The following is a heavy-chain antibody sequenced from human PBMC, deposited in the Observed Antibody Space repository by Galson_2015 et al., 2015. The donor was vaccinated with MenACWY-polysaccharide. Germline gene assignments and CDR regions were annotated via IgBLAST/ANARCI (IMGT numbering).Heavy chain of an antibody. Sequence: SVKVSCKASGYTFTNYYIHWVRQAPGLGLEWMEVVKPSGGHPIQEQKFQGRVTMTSDTSTSTVYMEVRSLGSDDTAIYYCARAAYCTHYCYYYYYMDVWGKGTTVTVSS. V-gene: IGHV1-46*01. CDR1: GYTFTNYY. D-gene: IGHD2-8*01. CDR2: VKPSGGHP. CDR3: ARAAYCTHYCYYYYYMDV. J-gene: IGHJ6*03.